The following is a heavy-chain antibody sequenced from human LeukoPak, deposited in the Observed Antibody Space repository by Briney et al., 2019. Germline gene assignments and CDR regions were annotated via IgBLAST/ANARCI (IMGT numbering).Heavy chain of an antibody. CDR3: ARGPDYDILADYFDY. D-gene: IGHD3-9*01. CDR2: IRYDGSNK. Sequence: GGSLRLSCAASGFTFSSYGMHWVRQAPGKGLEWVAFIRYDGSNKYYADSVRGRFTISRDNSKNTLFLQMNSLRPEDTAVYYCARGPDYDILADYFDYWGQGTLVTVSS. V-gene: IGHV3-30*02. CDR1: GFTFSSYG. J-gene: IGHJ4*02.